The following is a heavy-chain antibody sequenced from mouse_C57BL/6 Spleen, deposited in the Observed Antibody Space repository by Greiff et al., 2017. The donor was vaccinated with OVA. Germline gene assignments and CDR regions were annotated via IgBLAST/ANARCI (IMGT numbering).Heavy chain of an antibody. Sequence: EVKLVESGGGLVKPGGSLKLSCAASGFTFSDYGMHWVRQAPEKGLEWVAYISSGSSTIYYADTVKGRFTISRDNAKNTLFLQMTSLRSEDTAMYYCAIGSNYAMDYWGQGTSVTVSS. CDR2: ISSGSSTI. CDR1: GFTFSDYG. V-gene: IGHV5-17*01. CDR3: AIGSNYAMDY. J-gene: IGHJ4*01. D-gene: IGHD1-1*01.